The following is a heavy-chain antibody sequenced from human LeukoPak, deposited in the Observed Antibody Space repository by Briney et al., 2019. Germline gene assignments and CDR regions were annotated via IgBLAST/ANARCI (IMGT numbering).Heavy chain of an antibody. CDR3: ARGYVGGIAAAGTFGWFDP. Sequence: SETLSLTCTVSGGSISSYYWSWIRQPPGKGLEWIGYIYYSGSTNYNPSLKSRVTISVDTSKNQFSLKLSSVTAADTAVYYCARGYVGGIAAAGTFGWFDPWGQGTLVTVSS. CDR1: GGSISSYY. CDR2: IYYSGST. D-gene: IGHD6-13*01. V-gene: IGHV4-59*01. J-gene: IGHJ5*02.